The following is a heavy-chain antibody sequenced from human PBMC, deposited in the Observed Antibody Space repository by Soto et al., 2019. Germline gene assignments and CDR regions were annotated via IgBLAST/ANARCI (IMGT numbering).Heavy chain of an antibody. J-gene: IGHJ4*02. Sequence: EVQLLESGGGLVQPGGSLRLSCAASGFTFSSYAMSWVRQAPGKGLEWVSAISGSGGSTYYADSVKGRFTISRDNSKNTLYLQMNSLRAEDTAIYYCAKDTRVGDYFLGNFDYWGQGTLVTVSS. CDR3: AKDTRVGDYFLGNFDY. CDR2: ISGSGGST. D-gene: IGHD4-17*01. V-gene: IGHV3-23*01. CDR1: GFTFSSYA.